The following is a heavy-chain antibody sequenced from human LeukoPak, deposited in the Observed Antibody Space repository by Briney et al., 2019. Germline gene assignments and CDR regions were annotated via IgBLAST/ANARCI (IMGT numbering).Heavy chain of an antibody. Sequence: SETLSLTCTVSGGSISSYYWSWIRQPAGNGLEWVGGIYTSGSTNYNPSLKSRVTMSVDTSKNQFSLKLSSVTAADTAVYYCARDGIVRAGDAVDIWGQGTMVTVSS. CDR2: IYTSGST. CDR1: GGSISSYY. J-gene: IGHJ3*02. CDR3: ARDGIVRAGDAVDI. V-gene: IGHV4-4*07. D-gene: IGHD2/OR15-2a*01.